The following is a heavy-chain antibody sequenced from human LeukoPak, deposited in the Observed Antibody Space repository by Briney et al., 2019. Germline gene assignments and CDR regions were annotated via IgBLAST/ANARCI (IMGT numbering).Heavy chain of an antibody. CDR1: GFTFSSYG. V-gene: IGHV3-33*01. CDR2: IWYDGSNK. Sequence: PGRSLRLSCAASGFTFSSYGMHWIRQAPGKGLEWVAVIWYDGSNKYYADSVKGRFTISRDNSKNTLYLQMNSLRAEDTAEYYCARGQNRDSSGWNEIFDYWGQGTLVTVSS. J-gene: IGHJ4*02. CDR3: ARGQNRDSSGWNEIFDY. D-gene: IGHD6-19*01.